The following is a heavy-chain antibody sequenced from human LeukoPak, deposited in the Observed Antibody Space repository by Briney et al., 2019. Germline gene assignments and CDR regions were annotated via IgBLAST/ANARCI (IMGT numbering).Heavy chain of an antibody. CDR1: GYTFTSYA. CDR2: INAGNGNT. D-gene: IGHD3-22*01. J-gene: IGHJ3*02. Sequence: GASVKVSCKASGYTFTSYAMHWVRQAPGQRLEWMGWINAGNGNTKYSQKFQGRVTITRDTSTSTAYMELSSLRSEDTAVYYCARGGPYYYDSSGYYVRQVYAVDIWGQGTMVTVSS. V-gene: IGHV1-3*01. CDR3: ARGGPYYYDSSGYYVRQVYAVDI.